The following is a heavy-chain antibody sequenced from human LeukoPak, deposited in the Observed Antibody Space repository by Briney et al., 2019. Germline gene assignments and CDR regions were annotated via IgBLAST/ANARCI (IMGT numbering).Heavy chain of an antibody. CDR1: GFTFSSYW. J-gene: IGHJ4*02. Sequence: PGGSLRLSCAASGFTFSSYWMSWVRQAPGKGLEWVANIRQDGSEKNYVDSVKGRFTISRDNAKNSLYLQMNSLRVEDTAVYYCARPAGAYTHPYDYWGQGTLVTVSS. D-gene: IGHD3-16*01. CDR3: ARPAGAYTHPYDY. V-gene: IGHV3-7*01. CDR2: IRQDGSEK.